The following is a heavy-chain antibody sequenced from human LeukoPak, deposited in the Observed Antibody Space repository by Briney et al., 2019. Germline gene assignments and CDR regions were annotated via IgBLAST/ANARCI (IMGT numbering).Heavy chain of an antibody. CDR3: AMYDFWSGYYTSRDY. Sequence: PSETLPLTCTVSGGSISSSSYYWGWIRQPPGKGLEWIGSIYYSGSTYYNPSLKSRVTIPVDTSKNQFSLKLSSVTAADTAVYYCAMYDFWSGYYTSRDYWGQGTLVTVSS. J-gene: IGHJ4*02. CDR1: GGSISSSSYY. D-gene: IGHD3-3*01. V-gene: IGHV4-39*01. CDR2: IYYSGST.